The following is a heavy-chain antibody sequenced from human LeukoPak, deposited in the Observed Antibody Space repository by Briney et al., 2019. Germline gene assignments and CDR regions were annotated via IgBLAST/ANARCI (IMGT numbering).Heavy chain of an antibody. V-gene: IGHV4-61*02. D-gene: IGHD6-19*01. Sequence: SQTLSLTCTVSGGSISSGSYYWSWIRQPAGKGLEWIRRIYTSGSTNYNPSLKSRVTISVDTSKNQFSLKLSSVTAADTAVYYCARDIGGSSGWYNYFDYWGQGTLVTVSS. CDR2: IYTSGST. J-gene: IGHJ4*02. CDR3: ARDIGGSSGWYNYFDY. CDR1: GGSISSGSYY.